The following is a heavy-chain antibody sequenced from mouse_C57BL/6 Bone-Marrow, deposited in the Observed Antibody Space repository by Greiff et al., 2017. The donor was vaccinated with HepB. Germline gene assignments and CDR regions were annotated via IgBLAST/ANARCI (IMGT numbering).Heavy chain of an antibody. J-gene: IGHJ4*01. CDR1: GYSFTDYN. V-gene: IGHV1-39*01. CDR2: INPNYGTT. D-gene: IGHD2-4*01. Sequence: VQLKESGPELVKPGASVKISCKASGYSFTDYNMNWVKQSNGKSLEWIGVINPNYGTTSYNQKFKGKATLTVDQSSSTAYMQLNSLTSEDSAVYYCARSEKSSYDYGGAMDYWGQGTSVTVSS. CDR3: ARSEKSSYDYGGAMDY.